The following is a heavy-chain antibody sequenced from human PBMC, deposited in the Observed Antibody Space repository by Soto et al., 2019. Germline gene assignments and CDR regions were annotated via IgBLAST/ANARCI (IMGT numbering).Heavy chain of an antibody. J-gene: IGHJ4*02. CDR2: IYPGDSDT. V-gene: IGHV5-51*01. CDR3: ASRAKGRGGYHLPYFDY. CDR1: GYSFPTYW. Sequence: EVQLVQSGAEVKKPGESLKIACKGSGYSFPTYWIGWVRQMPGKALEWMGIIYPGDSDTDYSPSFQGLVTISVDKSISTTYLQWSSLKASDTAMYYCASRAKGRGGYHLPYFDYWGQGTLVTVSS. D-gene: IGHD5-12*01.